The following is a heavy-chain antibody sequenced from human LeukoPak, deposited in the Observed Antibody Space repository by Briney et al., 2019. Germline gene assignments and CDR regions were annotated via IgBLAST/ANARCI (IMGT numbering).Heavy chain of an antibody. CDR3: AKGAYGDYDYSYWYFDL. CDR2: ISGSGGGA. J-gene: IGHJ2*01. Sequence: GGSLRLSCAASGFTFNTYWMHWVRQAPGKGLEWVSAISGSGGGAYYADSVKGRFTISRDISKNTLYLQMNSLRAEDTAVYYCAKGAYGDYDYSYWYFDLWGRGTLVTVSS. CDR1: GFTFNTYW. V-gene: IGHV3-23*01. D-gene: IGHD4-17*01.